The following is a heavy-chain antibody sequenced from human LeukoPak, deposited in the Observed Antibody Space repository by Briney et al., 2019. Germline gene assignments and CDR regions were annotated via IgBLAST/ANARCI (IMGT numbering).Heavy chain of an antibody. CDR2: IYSGGST. Sequence: GGSLRLSCAASGFTVSSNYMSWVRQAPGKGLEWVSVIYSGGSTYYADSVKGRFTISRHNSKNTLYLRMNSLRAEDTAVYYCARGPVDTAMVFFSYWGQGTLVTVSS. CDR3: ARGPVDTAMVFFSY. CDR1: GFTVSSNY. V-gene: IGHV3-53*04. D-gene: IGHD5-18*01. J-gene: IGHJ4*02.